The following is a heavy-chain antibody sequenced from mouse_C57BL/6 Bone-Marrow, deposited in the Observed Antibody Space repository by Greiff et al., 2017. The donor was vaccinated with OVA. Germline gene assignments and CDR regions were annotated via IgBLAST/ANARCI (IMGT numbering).Heavy chain of an antibody. J-gene: IGHJ1*03. V-gene: IGHV1-5*01. CDR2: IYPGNSDT. Sequence: VQLQQSGTVLARPGASVKMSCKTSGYTFTSYWMHWVKQRPGQGLEWIGAIYPGNSDTSYNQKFKGKAKLTAVTSASTAYMELSSLTNEDSAVDYGTSFYYGSSYWYFDVWGTGTTVTVSS. D-gene: IGHD1-1*01. CDR3: TSFYYGSSYWYFDV. CDR1: GYTFTSYW.